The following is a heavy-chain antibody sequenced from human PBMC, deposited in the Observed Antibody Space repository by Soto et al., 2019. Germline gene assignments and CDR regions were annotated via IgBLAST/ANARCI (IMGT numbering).Heavy chain of an antibody. CDR2: IYYSGST. V-gene: IGHV4-59*12. J-gene: IGHJ4*02. D-gene: IGHD6-19*01. CDR3: ARIAVSGTRFDY. Sequence: SETLSLTCTVSGGSISSYYWSWIRQPPGKGLEWIGYIYYSGSTYYNPSLKSRVTISVDRSKNQFSLKLSSVTAADTAVYYCARIAVSGTRFDYWGQGILVPVSS. CDR1: GGSISSYY.